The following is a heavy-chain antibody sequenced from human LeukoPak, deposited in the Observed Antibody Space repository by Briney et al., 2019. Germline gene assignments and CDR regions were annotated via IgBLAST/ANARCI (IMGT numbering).Heavy chain of an antibody. CDR1: GYTFTDYY. Sequence: ASVKVSCKASGYTFTDYYMHWVRQAPGQGLEWMGWISPYNSNTDYAQKLQGRVTMTTDTSTNTAYMELRSLRSDDTAVYYCARPLSFGESPLGIWGQGTLVTVSS. V-gene: IGHV1-18*04. J-gene: IGHJ4*02. D-gene: IGHD3-10*01. CDR3: ARPLSFGESPLGI. CDR2: ISPYNSNT.